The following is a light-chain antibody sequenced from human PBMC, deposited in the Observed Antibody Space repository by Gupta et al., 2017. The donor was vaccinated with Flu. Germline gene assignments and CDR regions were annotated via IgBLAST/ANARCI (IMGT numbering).Light chain of an antibody. V-gene: IGKV3-11*01. J-gene: IGKJ4*01. CDR2: GAS. CDR1: QSLSSH. CDR3: QQRSNWPPEGT. Sequence: EIVLTQSPATLSLSPGERATLSCRASQSLSSHLAWYQQKPGQAPRLLIYGASNRATGIPARFSGSGSGTDFTLTISSLEAEDFAVYYCQQRSNWPPEGTFGGGTKVVSK.